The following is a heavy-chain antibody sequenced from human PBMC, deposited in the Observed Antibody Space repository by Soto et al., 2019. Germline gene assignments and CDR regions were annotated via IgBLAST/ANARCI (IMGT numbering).Heavy chain of an antibody. Sequence: EVQLVESGGGLVQPGRSLRLSCAASGFTFDDYAMHWVRQAPGKGLEWVSGISWNSGTIGYAASVRGRFTISRDNAKNSLYLQMNSLRAEDTALYYCAKDYDFWSGCFDSWGQGTLVTVSS. CDR2: ISWNSGTI. J-gene: IGHJ4*02. D-gene: IGHD3-3*01. CDR3: AKDYDFWSGCFDS. V-gene: IGHV3-9*01. CDR1: GFTFDDYA.